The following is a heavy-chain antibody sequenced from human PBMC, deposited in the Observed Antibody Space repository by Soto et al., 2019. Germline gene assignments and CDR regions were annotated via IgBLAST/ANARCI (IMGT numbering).Heavy chain of an antibody. CDR2: ISNDGSHK. CDR1: GFTFSNHP. J-gene: IGHJ4*02. D-gene: IGHD6-13*01. V-gene: IGHV3-30*04. Sequence: QVQLVESGGGVVQPGRSLRLSCAASGFTFSNHPMHWVRQTPGKGLKWVAVISNDGSHKHYADSVEGRFTISRDNSKNTLYMQMDILIPVDTALYYCVIEPTAEMLSNIDYWGQGTLVTVSS. CDR3: VIEPTAEMLSNIDY.